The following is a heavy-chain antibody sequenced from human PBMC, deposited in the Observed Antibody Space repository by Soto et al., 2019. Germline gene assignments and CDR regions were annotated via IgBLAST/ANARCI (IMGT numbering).Heavy chain of an antibody. CDR2: ISGSGGST. Sequence: GGSLRLSCAASGFTFSSYAMSWVRQAPGKGLEWVSAISGSGGSTYYADSVKGRFTISRDNSKNTLYLQMNSLRAEDTAVYYCAKEAYGDYNYYYYYMDVWGKGTTVTVSS. J-gene: IGHJ6*03. V-gene: IGHV3-23*01. CDR3: AKEAYGDYNYYYYYMDV. D-gene: IGHD4-17*01. CDR1: GFTFSSYA.